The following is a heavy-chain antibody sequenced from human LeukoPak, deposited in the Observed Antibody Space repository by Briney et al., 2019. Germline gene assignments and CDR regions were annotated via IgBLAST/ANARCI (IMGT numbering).Heavy chain of an antibody. CDR1: GYTFTGYY. CDR3: ARDARVSPGIVVVVAAPNHDAFDI. J-gene: IGHJ3*02. D-gene: IGHD2-15*01. Sequence: ASVKVSCKASGYTFTGYYMHWVRQAPGQGLEWMGWINPNSGGTNYAQKFQGRVTMTRDTSISTAYMELSRLRSDDTAVYYCARDARVSPGIVVVVAAPNHDAFDIWGLGTMVTVSS. CDR2: INPNSGGT. V-gene: IGHV1-2*02.